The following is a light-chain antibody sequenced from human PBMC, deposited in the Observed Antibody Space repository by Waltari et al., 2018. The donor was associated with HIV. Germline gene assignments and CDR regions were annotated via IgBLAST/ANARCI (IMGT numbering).Light chain of an antibody. Sequence: QSALTQPPSASGSPGQSVTISCTGTNSDIGGYNYVSWYQQHPGKAPKLVISEVTKRPSEFPDRFSGSKSGTTASLTVSGLQAEDEAYYYCSSYADRNGFYVVFGGGTRLTVL. CDR1: NSDIGGYNY. V-gene: IGLV2-8*01. J-gene: IGLJ2*01. CDR2: EVT. CDR3: SSYADRNGFYVV.